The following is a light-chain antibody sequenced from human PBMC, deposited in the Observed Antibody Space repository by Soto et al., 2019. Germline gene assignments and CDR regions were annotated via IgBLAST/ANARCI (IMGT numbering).Light chain of an antibody. CDR3: SSYTSSRAYV. CDR1: SSDVGFYNH. Sequence: QSVLTQPASVSGSPGQSITISCTGTSSDVGFYNHVSWYQQHPGKAPKLLIYEVNNRPSGVSHRFSGSKSGNTASLTISGLQAEDEADYYCSSYTSSRAYVFGIGTKVTVL. CDR2: EVN. V-gene: IGLV2-14*01. J-gene: IGLJ1*01.